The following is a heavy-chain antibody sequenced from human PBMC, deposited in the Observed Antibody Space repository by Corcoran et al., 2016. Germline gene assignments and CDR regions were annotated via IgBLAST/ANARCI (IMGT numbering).Heavy chain of an antibody. J-gene: IGHJ3*02. D-gene: IGHD1-26*01. CDR2: IYPGDSDT. CDR1: GYSFTSYW. CDR3: ARSSATESPQYSGSPGPFDI. V-gene: IGHV5-51*01. Sequence: EVQLVQSGAEVKKPGESLKISCKGSGYSFTSYWIGWVRQMPGKGLEWMGIIYPGDSDTRYSPSFQGQVTISADKSISTAYLQWSSLKASDTAMYYCARSSATESPQYSGSPGPFDIWGQGTMVTVSS.